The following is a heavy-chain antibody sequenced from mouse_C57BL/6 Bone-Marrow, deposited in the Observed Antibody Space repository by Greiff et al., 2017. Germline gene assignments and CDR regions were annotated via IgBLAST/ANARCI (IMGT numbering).Heavy chain of an antibody. D-gene: IGHD1-1*01. CDR1: GYAFSSSW. V-gene: IGHV1-82*01. J-gene: IGHJ1*03. CDR2: IYPGDGDT. Sequence: VQLQQSGPELVKPGASVKISCKASGYAFSSSWMNWVKQRPGKGLEWIGRIYPGDGDTNYNGKFKGKATLTADKSSSTAYMQLSSLTSEDSAVYFCARRGFYYYGSSYWYFDVWGTGTTVTVSS. CDR3: ARRGFYYYGSSYWYFDV.